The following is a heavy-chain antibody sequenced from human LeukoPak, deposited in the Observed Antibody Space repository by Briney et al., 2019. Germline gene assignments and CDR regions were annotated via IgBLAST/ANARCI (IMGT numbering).Heavy chain of an antibody. CDR3: ARGNYHDTGGAFDI. CDR2: IGTTGDT. D-gene: IGHD3-16*02. J-gene: IGHJ3*02. Sequence: AGGSLRLSCAASGFIFSIYDMHWVRQAPGKGLEWVSTIGTTGDTFYPGSVKGRFTISRENAKDSLSLQMNSLRAGDTAVYYCARGNYHDTGGAFDIWGRGTMVTVSS. V-gene: IGHV3-13*01. CDR1: GFIFSIYD.